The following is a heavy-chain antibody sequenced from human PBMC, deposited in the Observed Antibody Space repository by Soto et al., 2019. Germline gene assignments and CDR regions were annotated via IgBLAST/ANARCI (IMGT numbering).Heavy chain of an antibody. J-gene: IGHJ4*02. CDR3: ARGGVTMVRGVNPADFDS. Sequence: GGSLRLSCAASGFTFSDKSMNWVRQAPGKGLEWVSSISSLNTYIYYADSVRGRFTISRDNAKNSLYLQMDSLRAEDTAVYYCARGGVTMVRGVNPADFDSWGQGTLVTVSS. CDR1: GFTFSDKS. V-gene: IGHV3-21*01. CDR2: ISSLNTYI. D-gene: IGHD3-10*01.